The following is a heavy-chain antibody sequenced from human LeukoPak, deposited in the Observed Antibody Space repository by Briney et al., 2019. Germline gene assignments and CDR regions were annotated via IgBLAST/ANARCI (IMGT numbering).Heavy chain of an antibody. Sequence: GGSLRLSCAASGFTVSSNHMSWVRQAPGKGLEGVSVIYSGGSTDYADSVKGRFTISRDNLKNTLYLQMNSLRAEDTAVYYCARGPAGYNWGQGTLVTFSS. D-gene: IGHD1-1*01. CDR3: ARGPAGYN. V-gene: IGHV3-53*01. CDR1: GFTVSSNH. CDR2: IYSGGST. J-gene: IGHJ4*02.